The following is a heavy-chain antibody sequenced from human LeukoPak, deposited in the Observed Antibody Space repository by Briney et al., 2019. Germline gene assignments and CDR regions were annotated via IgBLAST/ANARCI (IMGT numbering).Heavy chain of an antibody. CDR2: IYYTGTT. CDR3: ARPRDDSTGYYLGY. J-gene: IGHJ4*02. CDR1: GGSIRGSSYY. D-gene: IGHD3-22*01. V-gene: IGHV4-39*02. Sequence: SETLSLTCTVSGGSIRGSSYYWGWIRQPPGTGLEWIGNIYYTGTTYYNPSLTSRVTISVDTSKNHFSLRLRSVTAADTAVYFCARPRDDSTGYYLGYWGQGTLVTVSS.